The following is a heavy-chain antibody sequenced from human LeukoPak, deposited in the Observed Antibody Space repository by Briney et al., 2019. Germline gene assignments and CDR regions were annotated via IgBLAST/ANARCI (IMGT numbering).Heavy chain of an antibody. CDR1: GFTFSNYS. D-gene: IGHD3-10*01. CDR2: ISSRSTYI. J-gene: IGHJ5*02. CDR3: ARSSWFGEEGLDP. V-gene: IGHV3-21*01. Sequence: PGGSLRLSCAASGFTFSNYSMNWDRQAPGKGLEWVSSISSRSTYIYHADSVKGRFTISRDNAKNSLFLQMNSLRAEDTAVYYCARSSWFGEEGLDPWGQGTLVTVSS.